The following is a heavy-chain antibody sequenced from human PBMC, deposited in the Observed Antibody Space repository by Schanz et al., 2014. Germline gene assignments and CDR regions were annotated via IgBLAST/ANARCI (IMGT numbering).Heavy chain of an antibody. Sequence: QVHLVQSGAEVKRPGASVKVSCKASEYSFTSYSMHWVRQAPGQRLEWMGWINTGSGDTKYSQNFQGRVTITRDTSASTAYMELRSLRSDDTAVYYCAKAEYDILTDSDSRLDPWGQGTLVTVSS. D-gene: IGHD3-9*01. CDR2: INTGSGDT. CDR1: EYSFTSYS. J-gene: IGHJ5*02. CDR3: AKAEYDILTDSDSRLDP. V-gene: IGHV1-3*04.